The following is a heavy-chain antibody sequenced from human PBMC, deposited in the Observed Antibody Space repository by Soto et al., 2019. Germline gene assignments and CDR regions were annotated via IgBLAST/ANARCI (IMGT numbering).Heavy chain of an antibody. J-gene: IGHJ4*02. CDR2: ISSSGSSI. D-gene: IGHD3-22*01. V-gene: IGHV3-11*01. CDR3: ARVRTSMIQVVFDY. Sequence: GGSLRLSCAASGFTFSDYYINWFRQAPGKGLEWVSYISSSGSSIYYADSVKGRFTISRDNAKNSLYLQMNSLGAEDTAVYYCARVRTSMIQVVFDYWGQGTQVTVSS. CDR1: GFTFSDYY.